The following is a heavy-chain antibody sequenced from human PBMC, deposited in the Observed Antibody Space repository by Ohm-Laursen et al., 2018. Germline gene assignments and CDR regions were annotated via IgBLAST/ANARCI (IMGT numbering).Heavy chain of an antibody. J-gene: IGHJ4*02. D-gene: IGHD3-9*01. Sequence: ASVKASCKASGYTFTGYYMHWVRQAPGQGLEWMGIINPSGGSTSYAQKFQGRVTMTRDTSTSTVYMELSSLRSEDTAVYYCARVDYDILTGSYYFDYWSQGTLVTVSS. CDR2: INPSGGST. CDR1: GYTFTGYY. CDR3: ARVDYDILTGSYYFDY. V-gene: IGHV1-46*01.